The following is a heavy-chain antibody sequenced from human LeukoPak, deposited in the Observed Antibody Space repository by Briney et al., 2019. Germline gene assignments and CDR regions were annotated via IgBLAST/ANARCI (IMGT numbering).Heavy chain of an antibody. CDR2: ISSSSSYI. CDR1: GFTFSSYS. CDR3: ARDPKRWPMPEYGMDV. Sequence: PGGSLRLSCAASGFTFSSYSMNWVRQAPGKGLEWVLSISSSSSYIYYADSVKGRFTISRDNAKNSLYLQMSSLRAEDTAVYYCARDPKRWPMPEYGMDVWGQGTTVTVSS. V-gene: IGHV3-21*01. D-gene: IGHD5-24*01. J-gene: IGHJ6*02.